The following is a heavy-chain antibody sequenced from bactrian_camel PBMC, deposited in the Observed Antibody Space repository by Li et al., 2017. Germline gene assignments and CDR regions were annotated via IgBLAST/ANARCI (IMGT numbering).Heavy chain of an antibody. J-gene: IGHJ4*01. CDR3: AAGGSVGDHSYRWSWARHFDH. Sequence: QLGEAGGGWVQPGRSLRGSWAAAGFTVGSNAMNWGRQAPGKEREFATGIDTDGRPMYMSAVKGRFTISKDNANSTLYLEMNSLRLKDTAIYYCAAGGSVGDHSYRWSWARHFDHWGQGTQVTVS. CDR2: IDTDGRP. D-gene: IGHD3*01. V-gene: IGHV3S10*01. CDR1: GFTVGSNA.